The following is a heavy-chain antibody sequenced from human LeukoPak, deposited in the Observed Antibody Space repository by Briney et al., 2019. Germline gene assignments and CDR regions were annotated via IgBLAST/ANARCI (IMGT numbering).Heavy chain of an antibody. J-gene: IGHJ4*02. D-gene: IGHD2-15*01. Sequence: ASVKVSCKASGYTFTGYYMHWVRQAPGQGLEWMGRINPNSGGTNYAQKFQGRVTMTRDTSISPAYMELSRPRSDDTAVYYCARGDIVVVVAATIDYWGQGTLVTVSS. CDR2: INPNSGGT. CDR3: ARGDIVVVVAATIDY. V-gene: IGHV1-2*06. CDR1: GYTFTGYY.